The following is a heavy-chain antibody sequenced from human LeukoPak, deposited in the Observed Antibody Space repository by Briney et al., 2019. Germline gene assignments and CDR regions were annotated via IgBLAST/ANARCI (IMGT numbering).Heavy chain of an antibody. Sequence: GASVKVSCKASGGTFSSYAISRVGPAPGQGLEWMGRIIPIFGTANYAQKFQGRVTITRDESTSTAYLELSSLRSEDTAVYYCARDAGSGSPNEEYWYFDLWGRGTLVTVSS. CDR3: ARDAGSGSPNEEYWYFDL. CDR1: GGTFSSYA. V-gene: IGHV1-69*05. D-gene: IGHD3-10*01. J-gene: IGHJ2*01. CDR2: IIPIFGTA.